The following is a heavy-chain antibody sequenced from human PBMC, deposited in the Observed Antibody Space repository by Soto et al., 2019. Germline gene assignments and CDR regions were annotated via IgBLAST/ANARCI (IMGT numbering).Heavy chain of an antibody. CDR2: ISGGGGST. V-gene: IGHV3-23*01. CDR3: AKGNKAGAAAFDY. Sequence: EVQLLESGGGLVQPGGSLRLSCAASGFTFSSYAMSWVRQAPGKGLEWVSAISGGGGSTYYADSVKGRFTISRDNSKNRLYLQMNSLSAGDRAVYYWAKGNKAGAAAFDYWGQGTRVTVSS. CDR1: GFTFSSYA. D-gene: IGHD6-13*01. J-gene: IGHJ4*02.